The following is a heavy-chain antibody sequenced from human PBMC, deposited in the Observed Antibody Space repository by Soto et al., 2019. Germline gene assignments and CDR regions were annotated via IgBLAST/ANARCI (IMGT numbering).Heavy chain of an antibody. CDR2: IWYDGSNK. CDR3: ARDESPNCISTSCYLDI. V-gene: IGHV3-33*01. Sequence: GGSLRLSCAASGFTFSSYGMHWVRQAPGKGLEWVAVIWYDGSNKYYADSVKGRFTISRDNSKNTLYLQMNSLRAEDTAVYYCARDESPNCISTSCYLDIWGQGTMVSVSS. J-gene: IGHJ3*02. D-gene: IGHD2-2*01. CDR1: GFTFSSYG.